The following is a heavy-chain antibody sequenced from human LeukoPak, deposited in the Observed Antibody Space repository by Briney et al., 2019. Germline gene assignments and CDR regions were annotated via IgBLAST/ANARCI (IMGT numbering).Heavy chain of an antibody. CDR3: ARGGSRQISSSDFDY. V-gene: IGHV4-59*01. D-gene: IGHD6-6*01. CDR1: GGSISSYY. CDR2: IYYSGST. Sequence: PSETLSLTCTVSGGSISSYYWSWIRQPPGKGLEWIGYIYYSGSTNYNPSLKSRVIISVDTSKNQFSLKLSSVTAADTAVYYCARGGSRQISSSDFDYWGQGTLVTVSS. J-gene: IGHJ4*02.